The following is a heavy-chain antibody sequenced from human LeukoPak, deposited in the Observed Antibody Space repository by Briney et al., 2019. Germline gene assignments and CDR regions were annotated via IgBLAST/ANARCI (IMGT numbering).Heavy chain of an antibody. D-gene: IGHD3-10*01. CDR3: AKDSGGYSWFDC. CDR2: IDTSGST. J-gene: IGHJ4*02. CDR1: GGSISSGDYY. Sequence: SETLSLTCTVSGGSISSGDYYWSWIRQPAGKGLEWIGRIDTSGSTNYNPSLRSRVTISLDTSKNLFSLTLSSVTAADTAVYYCAKDSGGYSWFDCWGQGTVVTVSS. V-gene: IGHV4-61*02.